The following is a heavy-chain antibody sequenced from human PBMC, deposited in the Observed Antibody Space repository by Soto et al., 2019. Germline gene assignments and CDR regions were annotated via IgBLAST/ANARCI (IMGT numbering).Heavy chain of an antibody. V-gene: IGHV3-15*07. CDR2: IKSKTDGGTT. D-gene: IGHD3-22*01. CDR3: TTLTVEYYYDSSGYYIDY. CDR1: GFTFSNAX. J-gene: IGHJ4*02. Sequence: GGSLRLSCAASGFTFSNAXMNWVRQAPGKGLEWVGRIKSKTDGGTTDYAAPVKGRFTISRDDSKNTLYLQMNSLKTEDTAVYYCTTLTVEYYYDSSGYYIDYWGQGTLVTVSS.